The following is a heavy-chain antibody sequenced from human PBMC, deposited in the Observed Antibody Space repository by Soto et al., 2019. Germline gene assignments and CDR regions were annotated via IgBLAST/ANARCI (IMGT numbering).Heavy chain of an antibody. Sequence: PSETLSLTCTVSGGSISSGGYYWSWIRQHPGKGLEWIGYIYYSGSTYYNPSLKSRVTISVDTSKNQFSLKLSSVTAADTAVYYCARMGFWSGYYNVRKTYYFDYWGQGTLVTVSS. CDR1: GGSISSGGYY. V-gene: IGHV4-31*03. D-gene: IGHD3-3*01. J-gene: IGHJ4*02. CDR2: IYYSGST. CDR3: ARMGFWSGYYNVRKTYYFDY.